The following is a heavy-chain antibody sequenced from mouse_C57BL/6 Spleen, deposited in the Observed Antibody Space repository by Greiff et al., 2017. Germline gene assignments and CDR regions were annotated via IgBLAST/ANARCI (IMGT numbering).Heavy chain of an antibody. V-gene: IGHV1-20*01. CDR3: ARGYGSSSAWFAY. J-gene: IGHJ3*01. D-gene: IGHD1-1*01. CDR2: INPYNGDT. CDR1: GYSFTGYF. Sequence: EVQLQQSGPELVKPGDSVKISCKASGYSFTGYFMNWVMQSHGKSLAWIGRINPYNGDTFYNQKFKGKATLTVDKSSSTAHMGLRSLTSDDSAVYYCARGYGSSSAWFAYWGQGTRVTVSA.